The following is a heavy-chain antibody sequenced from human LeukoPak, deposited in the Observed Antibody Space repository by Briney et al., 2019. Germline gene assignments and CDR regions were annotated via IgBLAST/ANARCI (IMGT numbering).Heavy chain of an antibody. D-gene: IGHD3-3*01. V-gene: IGHV1-69*01. CDR1: GGTFSSYA. J-gene: IGHJ5*02. CDR3: ARDPDNYDFWSGYALDP. CDR2: IIPIFGTA. Sequence: SVKVSCKASGGTFSSYAISWVRQAPGQGLEWMGGIIPIFGTANYAQKFQCRVTITADESTSTAYMERSSLRSEDTAVYDCARDPDNYDFWSGYALDPWGQGTLVTVSS.